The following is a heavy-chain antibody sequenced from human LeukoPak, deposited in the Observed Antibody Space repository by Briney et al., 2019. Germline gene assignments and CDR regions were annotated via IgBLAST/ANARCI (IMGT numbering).Heavy chain of an antibody. CDR3: AKDRNHYSGSSPDAFDI. J-gene: IGHJ3*02. D-gene: IGHD1-26*01. CDR2: ISWNSGSI. V-gene: IGHV3-9*01. CDR1: GFTFDDYA. Sequence: GGSLRLSCAASGFTFDDYAMHWVRQAPGKGLEWVSGISWNSGSIGYADSVKGRFTISRDNAKNSLYLQMNSLRAEDTALYYCAKDRNHYSGSSPDAFDIWGQGTMVTVSS.